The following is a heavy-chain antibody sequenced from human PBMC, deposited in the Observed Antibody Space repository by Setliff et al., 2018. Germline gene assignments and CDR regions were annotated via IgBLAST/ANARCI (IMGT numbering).Heavy chain of an antibody. CDR1: GYPFTSYG. CDR3: ASEYGYSSSMDV. J-gene: IGHJ6*04. V-gene: IGHV1-18*04. Sequence: ASVKVSCKASGYPFTSYGVNWVRQAPGQGLEWMGRIVTYNDDTYYPRKFQGRVTMTTDTSTSTAYMELRSLTSDDTAVYYCASEYGYSSSMDVWGNGTTVTVSS. CDR2: IVTYNDDT. D-gene: IGHD6-19*01.